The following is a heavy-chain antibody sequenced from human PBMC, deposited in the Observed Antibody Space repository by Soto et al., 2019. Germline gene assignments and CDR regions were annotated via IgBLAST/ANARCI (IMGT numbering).Heavy chain of an antibody. Sequence: QVQLQESGPGLVKPSETVSLICTVSGDSISGYYWSWIRQPAGKGLEWIGRIYSSGNANYNPSLKSRVCMSVDMSMNQFSLKVTSVTAAETAMYYCARGDVFDLWGQGTKVTVSS. CDR3: ARGDVFDL. CDR1: GDSISGYY. J-gene: IGHJ3*01. V-gene: IGHV4-4*07. CDR2: IYSSGNA.